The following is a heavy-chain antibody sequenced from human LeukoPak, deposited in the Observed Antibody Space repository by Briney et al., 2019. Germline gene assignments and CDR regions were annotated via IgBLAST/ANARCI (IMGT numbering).Heavy chain of an antibody. V-gene: IGHV1-18*01. Sequence: ASVKVSCKAAGYAFISFGISWVRQAPGQGLEWMGWISAYNGKTEFAQRFQDRVTMTTDTSTTTAYMELRSLRSDDTAMYYCARLRIFDYWGQGTLVTVSS. CDR3: ARLRIFDY. D-gene: IGHD2-15*01. CDR1: GYAFISFG. CDR2: ISAYNGKT. J-gene: IGHJ4*02.